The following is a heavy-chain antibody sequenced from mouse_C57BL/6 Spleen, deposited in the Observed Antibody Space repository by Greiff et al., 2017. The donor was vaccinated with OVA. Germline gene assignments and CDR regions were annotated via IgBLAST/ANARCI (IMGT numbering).Heavy chain of an antibody. CDR2: INYDGSST. V-gene: IGHV5-16*01. J-gene: IGHJ4*01. CDR1: GFTFSDYY. D-gene: IGHD1-1*01. Sequence: DVKLVESEGGLVQPGRSMKLSCTASGFTFSDYYMAWVRQVPEKGLEWVANINYDGSSTYYLDSLKSRFIISRDNAKNILYLQMSSLKSEDTATYYCASYGSSYAMDYWGQGTSVTVSS. CDR3: ASYGSSYAMDY.